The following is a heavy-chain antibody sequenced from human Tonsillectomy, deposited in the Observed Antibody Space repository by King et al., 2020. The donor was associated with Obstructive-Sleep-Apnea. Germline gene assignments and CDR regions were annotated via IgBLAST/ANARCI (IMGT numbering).Heavy chain of an antibody. D-gene: IGHD3-9*01. CDR3: ARGVGRLRYFDWTNYYYYGMDV. CDR2: IYYSGST. CDR1: GGSISSYY. J-gene: IGHJ6*02. V-gene: IGHV4-59*01. Sequence: QLQESGPGLVKPSETLSLTCTVSGGSISSYYWSWLRQPPGKGLEWIGYIYYSGSTNYNPSLKSRVTISVDTSKNQFSLKLSSVTAADTAVYYCARGVGRLRYFDWTNYYYYGMDVWGQGTTVTVSS.